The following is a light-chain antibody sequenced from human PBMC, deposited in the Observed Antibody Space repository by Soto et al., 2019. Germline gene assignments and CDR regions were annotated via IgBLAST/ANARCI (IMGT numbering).Light chain of an antibody. CDR3: AAWDDSLSGYV. Sequence: QSVLTQPPSASGTPGQRVTISCSGSSSKIGSNYVYWYQQLPGTAPKLLIYRNNQRPSGVPDRLSGSKSGTSASLAISGLRSEDEADYYCAAWDDSLSGYVFGTGTKVTVL. CDR1: SSKIGSNY. CDR2: RNN. J-gene: IGLJ1*01. V-gene: IGLV1-47*01.